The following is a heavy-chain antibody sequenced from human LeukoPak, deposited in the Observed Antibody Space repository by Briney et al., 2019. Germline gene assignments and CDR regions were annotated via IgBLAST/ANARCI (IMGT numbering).Heavy chain of an antibody. CDR3: ARRSSSGWTYYFDY. Sequence: SETLSLTCTVSGGSISSYYWSWIRQPPGKGLGWIGYIYYSGGTNYNPSLKSRVTISVDTSKNQFSLKLSSVTAADTAVYYCARRSSSGWTYYFDYWGQGTLVTVSS. CDR2: IYYSGGT. V-gene: IGHV4-59*01. D-gene: IGHD6-19*01. CDR1: GGSISSYY. J-gene: IGHJ4*02.